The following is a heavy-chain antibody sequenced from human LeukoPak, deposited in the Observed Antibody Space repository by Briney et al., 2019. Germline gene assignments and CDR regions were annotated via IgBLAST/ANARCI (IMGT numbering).Heavy chain of an antibody. D-gene: IGHD3-22*01. Sequence: KPSETLSLTCTVSGGSISSYYWSWIRQPPGKGLEWIGYIYYSGSTNYNPSLKSRVTISVDTSKNQFSLKLSSVTAADTAVYYCARRRYYDSSGYLDWGQGTLVTVSS. V-gene: IGHV4-59*01. CDR2: IYYSGST. J-gene: IGHJ1*01. CDR1: GGSISSYY. CDR3: ARRRYYDSSGYLD.